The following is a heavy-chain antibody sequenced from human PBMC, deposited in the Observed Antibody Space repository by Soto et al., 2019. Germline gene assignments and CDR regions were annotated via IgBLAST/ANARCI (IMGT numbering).Heavy chain of an antibody. J-gene: IGHJ6*02. CDR1: GGTFSSYA. D-gene: IGHD3-3*01. CDR2: IIPIFGTA. Sequence: VQLVQSGAEVKKPRSSVKVSCKASGGTFSSYAISWVRQAPGQGLEWMGGIIPIFGTADYAQKFQGRVTITADESTCTAYMELSSLRSEDAAVYYCARDNSKGNYDLWSGYYPGEGIDVWGQGTTVTVSS. CDR3: ARDNSKGNYDLWSGYYPGEGIDV. V-gene: IGHV1-69*01.